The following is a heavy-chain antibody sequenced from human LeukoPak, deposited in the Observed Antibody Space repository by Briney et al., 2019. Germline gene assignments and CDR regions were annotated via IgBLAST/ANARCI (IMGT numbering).Heavy chain of an antibody. CDR3: ARESFRFLEWLSIGPFDY. V-gene: IGHV1-2*02. CDR1: GYTFTGYY. D-gene: IGHD3-3*01. CDR2: INPNSGGT. J-gene: IGHJ4*02. Sequence: ASVKVSCKASGYTFTGYYMHWVRQAPGQGLEWMGWINPNSGGTNYAQKFQGRVTMTRDTSISTAYMELSRLRSDDTAVYYCARESFRFLEWLSIGPFDYWGQGTLVTVSS.